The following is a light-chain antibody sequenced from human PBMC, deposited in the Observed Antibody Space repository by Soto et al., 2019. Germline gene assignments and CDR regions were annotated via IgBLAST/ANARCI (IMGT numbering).Light chain of an antibody. V-gene: IGKV1-27*01. CDR3: QNYNSAPFT. J-gene: IGKJ3*01. CDR2: AAS. CDR1: QGISNY. Sequence: DIQMTQSPSSLSASVGDRVTITCRASQGISNYLAWYQQKPGKVPKLLIYAASTLQSGVPSRFSGSGSGTDFTLTSNSLQPEDFSTYYCQNYNSAPFTFGPGTKVDIK.